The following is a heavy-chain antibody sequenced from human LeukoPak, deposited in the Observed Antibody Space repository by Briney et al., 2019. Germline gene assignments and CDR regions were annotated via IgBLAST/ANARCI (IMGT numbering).Heavy chain of an antibody. D-gene: IGHD3-22*01. CDR2: IYAGDSDT. CDR3: ARQSTMTAPQLAYYYVMDV. Sequence: LGDSLKFSWKGSGYSSTSYWIGWAGQMPGKGLEWIGIIYAGDSDTRYSPSFQGQVTISADKSISTAYLQWSSLKASDTAMYYCARQSTMTAPQLAYYYVMDVWGQGTTVTVSS. V-gene: IGHV5-51*01. J-gene: IGHJ6*02. CDR1: GYSSTSYW.